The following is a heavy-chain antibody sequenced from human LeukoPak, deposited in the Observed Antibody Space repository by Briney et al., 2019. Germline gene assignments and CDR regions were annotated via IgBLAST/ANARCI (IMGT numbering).Heavy chain of an antibody. CDR2: INPNSGST. J-gene: IGHJ5*02. Sequence: ASVKVSCKASGYTFTGYYMHWVRQAPGQGLEWMGWINPNSGSTNYARKFQGRVTMTRDTSISTAYMELSRLRSDDTAVYYCARDVTMVRGVRTFDPWGQGTLVTVSS. V-gene: IGHV1-2*02. CDR3: ARDVTMVRGVRTFDP. D-gene: IGHD3-10*01. CDR1: GYTFTGYY.